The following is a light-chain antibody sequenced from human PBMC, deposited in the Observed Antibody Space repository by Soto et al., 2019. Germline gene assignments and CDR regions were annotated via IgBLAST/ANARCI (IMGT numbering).Light chain of an antibody. CDR2: KAS. J-gene: IGKJ1*01. Sequence: DKPMSQSPSTLSASVANRDTITCRASQSISSWLAWYQQKPGKAPKLLIYKASTLKSGVPSRFSGSGSGTEFTLTISSLQPDDFATYYCQHYNSYSEAFGQGTKVDIK. V-gene: IGKV1-5*03. CDR1: QSISSW. CDR3: QHYNSYSEA.